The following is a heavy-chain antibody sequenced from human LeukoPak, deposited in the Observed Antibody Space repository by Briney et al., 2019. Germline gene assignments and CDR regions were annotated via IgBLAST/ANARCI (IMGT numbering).Heavy chain of an antibody. CDR2: IYYSGST. J-gene: IGHJ4*02. V-gene: IGHV4-39*01. D-gene: IGHD3-22*01. CDR3: ARRDPHYYDSNGYFDY. Sequence: PSETLSLTCTVSGGSISSSSYYWGWIRQPPGKGLEWIGSIYYSGSTYYNPSLKSRVTISVDTSKNQFSLKLSSVTAADTAVYYCARRDPHYYDSNGYFDYWGQGTLVTVSS. CDR1: GGSISSSSYY.